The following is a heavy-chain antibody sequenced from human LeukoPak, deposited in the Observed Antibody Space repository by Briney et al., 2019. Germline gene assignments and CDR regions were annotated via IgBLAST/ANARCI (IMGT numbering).Heavy chain of an antibody. J-gene: IGHJ4*02. CDR1: GGSFSGYY. V-gene: IGHV4-34*01. Sequence: SETLSLTCAVYGGSFSGYYWSWIRQPPGKGLECIGEINHSGSTNYNPSLKSRVTISVDTSKNQFSLKLSSVTAADTAVYYCARGSGTSHWRPFDYWGQGTLVTVSS. CDR3: ARGSGTSHWRPFDY. D-gene: IGHD2-2*01. CDR2: INHSGST.